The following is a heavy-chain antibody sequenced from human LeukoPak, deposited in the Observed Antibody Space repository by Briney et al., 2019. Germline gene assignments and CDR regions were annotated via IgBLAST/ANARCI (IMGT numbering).Heavy chain of an antibody. J-gene: IGHJ4*02. CDR1: GFTFSTYN. CDR3: ARAHNWKYGSFDF. Sequence: GGSLRLSCAASGFTFSTYNMNGVRQAPGKGLEWVSSITSSSSYIYYADSVKGRFTISRDNAKNSLYLQMNSLRAEDTAVYYCARAHNWKYGSFDFWGQGTLVTVSS. V-gene: IGHV3-21*01. D-gene: IGHD1-7*01. CDR2: ITSSSSYI.